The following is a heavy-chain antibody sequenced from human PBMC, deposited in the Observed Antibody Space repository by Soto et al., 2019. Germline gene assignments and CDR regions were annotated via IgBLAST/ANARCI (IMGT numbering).Heavy chain of an antibody. Sequence: GESLKISCKGSGYSFTSYWIGWVRQMPGKGLEWMGIIYPGDSDTRYSPSFQGQVTISADKSISTAYLQWSSLKASDTAFYYCARLPVPIISSSPAYFDYWGQGTLVTVSS. J-gene: IGHJ4*02. CDR3: ARLPVPIISSSPAYFDY. D-gene: IGHD6-6*01. CDR2: IYPGDSDT. V-gene: IGHV5-51*01. CDR1: GYSFTSYW.